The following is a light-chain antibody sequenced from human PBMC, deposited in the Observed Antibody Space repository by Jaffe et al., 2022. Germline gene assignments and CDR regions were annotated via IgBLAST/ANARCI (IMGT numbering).Light chain of an antibody. Sequence: EIVLTQSPGTLSLSPGERVTLSCRASQSVSSSYLAWYQQKPGQAPSLLIYGASGRATGIPDRFSGSGSGTDFTLTISRLEPEDFAVYYCQQYDISPWTFGQGTKVEIK. CDR2: GAS. CDR1: QSVSSSY. J-gene: IGKJ1*01. V-gene: IGKV3-20*01. CDR3: QQYDISPWT.